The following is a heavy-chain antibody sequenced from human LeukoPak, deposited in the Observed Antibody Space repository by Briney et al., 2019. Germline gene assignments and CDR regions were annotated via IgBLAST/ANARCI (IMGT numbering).Heavy chain of an antibody. J-gene: IGHJ4*02. D-gene: IGHD2-15*01. Sequence: GASVKVSCKASGYTFTGYYMHWVRQAPGQGLEWMGWINPNSGGTNYAQKFQGRVTMTRDTSISTAYMELSRLRSDDTAVYYCAREIGSGGSTAGYWGQGTLVTVSS. V-gene: IGHV1-2*02. CDR2: INPNSGGT. CDR3: AREIGSGGSTAGY. CDR1: GYTFTGYY.